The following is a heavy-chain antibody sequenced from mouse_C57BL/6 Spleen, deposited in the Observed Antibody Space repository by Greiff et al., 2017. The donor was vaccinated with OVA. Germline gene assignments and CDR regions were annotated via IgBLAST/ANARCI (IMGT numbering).Heavy chain of an antibody. Sequence: EVQLVESGGDLVKPGGSLKLSCAASGFTFSSYGMSWVRQTPDKRLEWVATISSGGSYTYYPDSVKGRFTISRDNAKNTLYLQMSSLKSEDTAMYYCARPGLLRTGYFDVWGTGTTVTVSS. V-gene: IGHV5-6*01. J-gene: IGHJ1*03. CDR2: ISSGGSYT. CDR1: GFTFSSYG. CDR3: ARPGLLRTGYFDV. D-gene: IGHD1-1*01.